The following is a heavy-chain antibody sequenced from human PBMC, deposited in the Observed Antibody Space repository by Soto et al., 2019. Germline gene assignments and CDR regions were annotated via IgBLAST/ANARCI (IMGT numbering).Heavy chain of an antibody. D-gene: IGHD1-26*01. V-gene: IGHV3-23*01. CDR2: ISGGGGST. CDR3: AKDGRRWDLPADY. Sequence: EVQLLESGGGLVQPGGSLRLSCAASGFTFSSYAMSWVRQAPGKGREWVSAISGGGGSTYYADSVKGRFTISRDNSKNTLYLKMNSLRDEDTAVYYCAKDGRRWDLPADYWGQGALVTVSS. CDR1: GFTFSSYA. J-gene: IGHJ4*02.